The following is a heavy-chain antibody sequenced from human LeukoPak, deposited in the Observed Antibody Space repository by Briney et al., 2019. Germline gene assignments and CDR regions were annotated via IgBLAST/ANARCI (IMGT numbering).Heavy chain of an antibody. V-gene: IGHV4-34*01. CDR1: GGSFSGYY. D-gene: IGHD6-13*01. CDR2: INHSGST. J-gene: IGHJ4*02. CDR3: ARREGYSSSWLGY. Sequence: PSETLSLTCAVYGGSFSGYYWSWIRQPPGKGLEWIGEINHSGSTNYNPSLKSRVTISVDTSKNQFSLKLSSVTAAGTAVYYCARREGYSSSWLGYWGQGTLVTVSS.